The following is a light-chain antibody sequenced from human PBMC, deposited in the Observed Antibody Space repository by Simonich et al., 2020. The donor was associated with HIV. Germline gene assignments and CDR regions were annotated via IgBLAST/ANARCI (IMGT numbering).Light chain of an antibody. Sequence: DIQMTQSPSTLSASVGDRVTITCRASQSINNWLAWYQQNPGKAPKLLIYKASSLESGVPSRFSGSGSGTDYSLTISSLQPEDFATYYCQQYYSTPLTFGGGTKVEIK. CDR1: QSINNW. V-gene: IGKV1-5*03. CDR2: KAS. CDR3: QQYYSTPLT. J-gene: IGKJ4*01.